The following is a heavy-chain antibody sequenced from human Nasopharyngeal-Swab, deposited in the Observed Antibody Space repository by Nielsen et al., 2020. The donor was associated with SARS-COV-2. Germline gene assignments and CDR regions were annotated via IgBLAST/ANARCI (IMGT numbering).Heavy chain of an antibody. CDR2: INHSGST. V-gene: IGHV4-34*01. J-gene: IGHJ4*02. Sequence: IRQCPGKCQKWIGEINHSGSTNYNPSLKSRVTISVDTSNNQFSLKLSSVTAADTAVYYCARGSRSGINNYSSGWYFFDYWGQGTLVTVSS. D-gene: IGHD6-19*01. CDR3: ARGSRSGINNYSSGWYFFDY.